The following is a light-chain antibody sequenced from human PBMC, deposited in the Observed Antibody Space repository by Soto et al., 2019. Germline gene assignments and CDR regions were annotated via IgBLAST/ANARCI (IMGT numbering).Light chain of an antibody. J-gene: IGKJ1*01. CDR1: QTVTSDY. Sequence: DIVFTQSPDTLSLSPGERATLSCRASQTVTSDYLAWYQQKPGQAPRLLIYGASSRATGTPDRFRGSGSGTDFTLTIRRLEPEDFAVYYCQQYGRSTWTFGQGTKV. CDR3: QQYGRSTWT. CDR2: GAS. V-gene: IGKV3-20*01.